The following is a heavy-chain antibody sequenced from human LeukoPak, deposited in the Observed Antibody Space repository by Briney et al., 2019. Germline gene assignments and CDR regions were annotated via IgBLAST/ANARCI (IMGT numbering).Heavy chain of an antibody. V-gene: IGHV3-9*01. Sequence: GRSLRLSCAASGFTFDDYAMHWVRQAPGKGLGWVSGISWNSGSIGYADSVKGRFTISRDNAKNSLYLQMNSLRAEDTALYYCAKEGFDYWGQGTLVTVSS. CDR2: ISWNSGSI. J-gene: IGHJ4*02. CDR3: AKEGFDY. CDR1: GFTFDDYA.